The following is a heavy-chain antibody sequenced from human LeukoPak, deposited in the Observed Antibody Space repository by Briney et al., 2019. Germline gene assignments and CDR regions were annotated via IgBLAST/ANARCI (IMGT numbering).Heavy chain of an antibody. CDR3: ATALDTAMVYYFDY. CDR1: GHTFTSYY. CDR2: SSPSGGST. J-gene: IGHJ4*02. Sequence: ASVKVSCKAFGHTFTSYYLHWVRQAPGQGLEWMGISSPSGGSTTYAQNFQGRVTMTEDTSTDTAYMELSSLRSEDTAVYYCATALDTAMVYYFDYWGQGTLVTVSS. V-gene: IGHV1-46*01. D-gene: IGHD5-18*01.